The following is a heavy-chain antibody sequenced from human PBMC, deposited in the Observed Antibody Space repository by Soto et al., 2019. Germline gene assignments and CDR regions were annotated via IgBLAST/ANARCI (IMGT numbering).Heavy chain of an antibody. CDR3: ARDAVLRYFDWSRGPFDY. CDR1: GYTFTSYG. Sequence: GASVKVSCKASGYTFTSYGISWVRQAPGQGLEWMGWISAYNGNTNYAQKLQGRVTMTTDTSTSTAYMELRSLRSDDTAVYYCARDAVLRYFDWSRGPFDYWGQGTLVTVSS. J-gene: IGHJ4*02. D-gene: IGHD3-9*01. CDR2: ISAYNGNT. V-gene: IGHV1-18*01.